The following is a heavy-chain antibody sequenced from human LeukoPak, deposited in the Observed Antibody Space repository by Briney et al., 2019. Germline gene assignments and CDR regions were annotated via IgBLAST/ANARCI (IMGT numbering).Heavy chain of an antibody. CDR1: GGSIRSSNW. CDR2: IYHSGST. Sequence: SETLSLTCAVSGGSIRSSNWWSWVRQPPGKGLEWIGEIYHSGSTNYNPSLKSRVTISVDKSKNQFSLKLSSVTAADTAVYYCASSEGGYYDSSGYYGHWGQGTLVTVSS. V-gene: IGHV4-4*02. J-gene: IGHJ4*02. CDR3: ASSEGGYYDSSGYYGH. D-gene: IGHD3-22*01.